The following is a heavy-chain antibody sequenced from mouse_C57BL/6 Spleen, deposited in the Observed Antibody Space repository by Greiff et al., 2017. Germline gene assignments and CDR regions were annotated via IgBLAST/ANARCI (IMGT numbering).Heavy chain of an antibody. V-gene: IGHV1-9*01. J-gene: IGHJ4*01. Sequence: QVQLQQPGAELMKPGASVKLSCKATGYTFTGYWIEWVKQRPGHGLEWIGEIFPGSGSTNYHEKFQGTATFTAETSSNTAYMQLSSLTTEDSAIYDCARGRTVVAKDYEAMDYWGQGTSVTVSA. CDR1: GYTFTGYW. D-gene: IGHD1-1*01. CDR3: ARGRTVVAKDYEAMDY. CDR2: IFPGSGST.